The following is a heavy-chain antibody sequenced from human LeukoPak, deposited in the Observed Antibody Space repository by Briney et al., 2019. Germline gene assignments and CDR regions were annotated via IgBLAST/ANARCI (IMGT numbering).Heavy chain of an antibody. J-gene: IGHJ5*02. CDR1: GGTFNNSA. CDR2: IMPLFGTA. D-gene: IGHD4-17*01. V-gene: IGHV1-69*05. CDR3: ARDVHGDYASGWFDP. Sequence: SVKVSCKTSGGTFNNSAISWVRQAPGQGLEWLGGIMPLFGTAGYAQKFQGRVTITKDESTRTVYLELTSLTSDDTAVYYCARDVHGDYASGWFDPWGQGTLVSVSS.